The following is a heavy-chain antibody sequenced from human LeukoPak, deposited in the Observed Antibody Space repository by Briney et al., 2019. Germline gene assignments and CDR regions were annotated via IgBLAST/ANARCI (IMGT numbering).Heavy chain of an antibody. J-gene: IGHJ4*02. CDR2: ISAGGGST. Sequence: PGGSLRLSCAASGFSFTTYWMTWVRQAPGKGLEWVSPISAGGGSTYYADSVKGRFTISRDNSKNTLYLQMNSLRAEDTAVYYCAKGGQLWPSYFDYWGQGTLVTVSS. CDR1: GFSFTTYW. D-gene: IGHD5-18*01. V-gene: IGHV3-23*01. CDR3: AKGGQLWPSYFDY.